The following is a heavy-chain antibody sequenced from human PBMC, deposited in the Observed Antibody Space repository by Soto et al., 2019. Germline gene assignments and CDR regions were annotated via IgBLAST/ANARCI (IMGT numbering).Heavy chain of an antibody. D-gene: IGHD5-12*01. V-gene: IGHV3-53*01. Sequence: GGSLRLSCEASGFTVSSNYMSWVRQAPGKGLEWVSVIYSGGSTYYADSVKGRFTISRDNSKNTLYLQMNSLRAEDTAVYYCASSRDGYNYYFDYWGQGTLVTVSS. CDR2: IYSGGST. CDR1: GFTVSSNY. J-gene: IGHJ4*02. CDR3: ASSRDGYNYYFDY.